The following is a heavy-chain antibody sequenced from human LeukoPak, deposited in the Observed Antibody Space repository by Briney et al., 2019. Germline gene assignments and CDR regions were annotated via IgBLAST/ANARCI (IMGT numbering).Heavy chain of an antibody. J-gene: IGHJ6*02. CDR2: IYYSGST. CDR1: GGSISSYY. CDR3: ATDTTLDGPYYSGMDV. D-gene: IGHD4-17*01. V-gene: IGHV4-59*01. Sequence: SSETLSLTCTVSGGSISSYYWSWIRQPPGKGLEWIGYIYYSGSTNYNPSLKSRVTISVDTSKTQFSLKLSSVTAADTAVYYCATDTTLDGPYYSGMDVWGQGTTVTVSS.